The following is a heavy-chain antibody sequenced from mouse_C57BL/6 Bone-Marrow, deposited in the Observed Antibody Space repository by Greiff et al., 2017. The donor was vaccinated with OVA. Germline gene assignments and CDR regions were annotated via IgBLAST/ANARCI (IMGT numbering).Heavy chain of an antibody. CDR3: ARRYYSKNYFDY. D-gene: IGHD2-5*01. Sequence: EVQGVESGGDLVKPGGSLKLSCAASGFTFSSYGMSWVRQTPDKRLDWVATISSGGSYTYYPDSVKGRFTISRDNAKNTLYLQMSSLKSEDTAMYYCARRYYSKNYFDYWGQGTTLTGSS. V-gene: IGHV5-6*01. J-gene: IGHJ2*01. CDR2: ISSGGSYT. CDR1: GFTFSSYG.